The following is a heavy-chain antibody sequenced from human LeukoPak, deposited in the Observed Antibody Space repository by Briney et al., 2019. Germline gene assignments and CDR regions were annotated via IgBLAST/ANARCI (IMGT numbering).Heavy chain of an antibody. J-gene: IGHJ4*02. D-gene: IGHD2-15*01. V-gene: IGHV3-7*01. CDR1: GFTFTDHW. CDR2: IKEDGSEK. CDR3: ARDSRPRGGSCFDH. Sequence: GGSLRLSCAASGFTFTDHWMSWVRQTPGKGLEWVANIKEDGSEKYYVDSVKGRFTIFRDDARNSLYLQMSNLSAEDTAFYYCARDSRPRGGSCFDHWGQGTLVSVSS.